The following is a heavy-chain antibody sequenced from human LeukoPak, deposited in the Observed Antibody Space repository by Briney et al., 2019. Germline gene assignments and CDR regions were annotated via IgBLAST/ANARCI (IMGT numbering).Heavy chain of an antibody. CDR1: GGSFSGYY. Sequence: SETLSLTCAVYGGSFSGYYWRWIRQPLGKGLEWIGEINHSGSTNYNPSLKSRVTISVDTSKNQFSLKLSSVTAADTAVYYCARRGIAALGYWGQGTLVTVSS. CDR2: INHSGST. CDR3: ARRGIAALGY. J-gene: IGHJ4*02. V-gene: IGHV4-34*01. D-gene: IGHD6-6*01.